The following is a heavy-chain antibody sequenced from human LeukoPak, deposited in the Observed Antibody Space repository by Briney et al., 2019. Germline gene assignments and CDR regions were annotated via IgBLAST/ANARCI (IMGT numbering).Heavy chain of an antibody. Sequence: SETLSLTCTVSGGSINSYYWSWIRQPPGKGLEWIGYIYYSGSTSYNPSLKSRVTISVDTSKNQFSLKLSSVTAADTAVYYCARGRLNDYVWGSYRYNPRGNWFDPWGQGTLVTVSS. CDR3: ARGRLNDYVWGSYRYNPRGNWFDP. CDR2: IYYSGST. CDR1: GGSINSYY. D-gene: IGHD3-16*02. J-gene: IGHJ5*02. V-gene: IGHV4-59*12.